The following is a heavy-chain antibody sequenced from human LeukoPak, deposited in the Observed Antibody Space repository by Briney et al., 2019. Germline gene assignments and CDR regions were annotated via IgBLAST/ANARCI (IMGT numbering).Heavy chain of an antibody. D-gene: IGHD3-10*01. V-gene: IGHV4-4*02. Sequence: SGTLSLTCSVSGVFISSGNWWSWVRQVPGKGLEWIGDIFHGGSTHSNPSLESRVTMSEDKSKNQFSLKLSSVTAADTAVYYCARGSSTRSSYDAFDIWGQGTMVTVSS. CDR2: IFHGGST. CDR1: GVFISSGNW. J-gene: IGHJ3*02. CDR3: ARGSSTRSSYDAFDI.